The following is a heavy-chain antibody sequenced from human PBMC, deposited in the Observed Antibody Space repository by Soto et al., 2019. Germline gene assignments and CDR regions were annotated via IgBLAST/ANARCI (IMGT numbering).Heavy chain of an antibody. CDR2: IIPILGIA. CDR3: ARAPLITFGGVPSYYYMDV. J-gene: IGHJ6*03. CDR1: GGTFSSYT. D-gene: IGHD3-16*01. Sequence: SVKVSCKASGGTFSSYTISWVRQAPGQGLEWMGRIIPILGIANYAQKFQGRVTITADKSTSTAYMELSSLRSEDTAVYYCARAPLITFGGVPSYYYMDVWGKGTTVTVSS. V-gene: IGHV1-69*02.